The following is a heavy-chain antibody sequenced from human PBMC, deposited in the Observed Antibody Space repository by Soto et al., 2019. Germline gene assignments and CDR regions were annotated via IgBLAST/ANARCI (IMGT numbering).Heavy chain of an antibody. Sequence: EVQLVESGGGLVQPGRSLRLSCAASGFTFDDYAMHWIWQAPGKGLEWVSGINWKRDTLGYADSVKGRFTISRDNAKNSLYLQMNSLRPEDTALYYCAKSGVISLYYNYMDVWGKGTTVTVSS. V-gene: IGHV3-9*01. D-gene: IGHD7-27*01. CDR3: AKSGVISLYYNYMDV. CDR2: INWKRDTL. J-gene: IGHJ6*03. CDR1: GFTFDDYA.